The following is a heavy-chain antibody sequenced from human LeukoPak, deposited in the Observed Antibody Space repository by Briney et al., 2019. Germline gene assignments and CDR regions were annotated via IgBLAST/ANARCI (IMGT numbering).Heavy chain of an antibody. V-gene: IGHV3-23*01. CDR2: ISGSGGST. Sequence: GGSLRLSCAVSGFTFTNYAMSWVRQAPGEGLEWVSGISGSGGSTYSADSVKGRLTISRDNSKNTLYLQMNSLRAEDTAIYYCARDPRRVVPAAFFFDYWGQGTLVTVSS. D-gene: IGHD2-2*01. CDR1: GFTFTNYA. CDR3: ARDPRRVVPAAFFFDY. J-gene: IGHJ4*02.